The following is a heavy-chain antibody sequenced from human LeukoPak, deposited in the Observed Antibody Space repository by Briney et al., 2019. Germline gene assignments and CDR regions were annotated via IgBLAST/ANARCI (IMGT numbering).Heavy chain of an antibody. D-gene: IGHD4-17*01. V-gene: IGHV4-61*02. CDR1: GDSISRNNHY. CDR2: LNPSGKI. CDR3: ARGRPSGDYFDF. J-gene: IGHJ4*02. Sequence: SETLSLTCSVSGDSISRNNHYWCWIRQSAGKGLEWIGRLNPSGKIDYNPSLRSRLTMSLDPSENKLSLKLSSVTAADTALYYCARGRPSGDYFDFWGQGALVTVSS.